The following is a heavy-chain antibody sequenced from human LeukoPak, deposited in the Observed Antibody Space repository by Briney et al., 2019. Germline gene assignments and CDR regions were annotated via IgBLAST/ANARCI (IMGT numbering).Heavy chain of an antibody. V-gene: IGHV3-30-3*01. D-gene: IGHD4-23*01. CDR3: ASGYLDYGGNSH. Sequence: PGGSLRLSCAASGFTFSSYAMRWVRQAPGKGLEWVAVISYDGSNKYYADSVKGRFTISRDNSKNTLYMQMNSLRAEDTAVYYCASGYLDYGGNSHWGQGTLVTVSS. CDR2: ISYDGSNK. CDR1: GFTFSSYA. J-gene: IGHJ4*02.